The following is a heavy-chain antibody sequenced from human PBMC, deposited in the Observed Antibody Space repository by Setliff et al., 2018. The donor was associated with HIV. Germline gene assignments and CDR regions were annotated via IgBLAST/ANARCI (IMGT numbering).Heavy chain of an antibody. D-gene: IGHD3-3*01. Sequence: GASVKVSCKTSGYTFIDNYIHWVRQAPGQGPEWMGWIIPKSGETSYAEKFRGRVTMTRDTSLSTAYMELSWLTSDDTAVYYCARVVDRDYDFWSAYEYWGQGTMVTVSS. J-gene: IGHJ4*02. CDR2: IIPKSGET. CDR1: GYTFIDNY. V-gene: IGHV1-2*02. CDR3: ARVVDRDYDFWSAYEY.